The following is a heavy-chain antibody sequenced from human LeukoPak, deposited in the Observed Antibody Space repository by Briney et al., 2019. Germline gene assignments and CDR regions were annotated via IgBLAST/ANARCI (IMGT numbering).Heavy chain of an antibody. CDR2: IYTSGST. CDR1: GGSISSGSYY. V-gene: IGHV4-61*02. J-gene: IGHJ4*02. D-gene: IGHD4-17*01. Sequence: PSQTLSLTCTVSGGSISSGSYYWSWIRQPAGKGLEWIGRIYTSGSTNYNPSLKSRVTISVDTSKNQFSLKLSSVTAADTAVYYCASLDYGETDWGQGTLVTVSS. CDR3: ASLDYGETD.